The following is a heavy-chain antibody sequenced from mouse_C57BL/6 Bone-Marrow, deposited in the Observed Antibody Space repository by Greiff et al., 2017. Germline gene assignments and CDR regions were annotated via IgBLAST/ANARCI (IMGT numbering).Heavy chain of an antibody. J-gene: IGHJ3*01. CDR3: TTPFTTVVATRAY. Sequence: VQLQQSGAELVRPGASVKLSCTASGFNIKDYYMHWVKQRPEQGLEWIGRIDPEDGDTEYAPKFQGKATMTADTSSNTACLQLSSLTSEDTAVYYCTTPFTTVVATRAYWGQGTLVTVSA. CDR1: GFNIKDYY. CDR2: IDPEDGDT. V-gene: IGHV14-1*01. D-gene: IGHD1-1*01.